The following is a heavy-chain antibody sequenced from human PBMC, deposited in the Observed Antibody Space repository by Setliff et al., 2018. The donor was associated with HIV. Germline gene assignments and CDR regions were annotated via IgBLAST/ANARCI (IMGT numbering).Heavy chain of an antibody. J-gene: IGHJ4*02. CDR3: ARDYYPTFYYYDSSGTFDY. V-gene: IGHV1-69*10. Sequence: SVKVSCKASGGTFSSYAISWVRQAPGQGLEWMGGIIPILGIANYAQKFQGRVTITAVESTSTAYMELSSLRSEDTAVYYCARDYYPTFYYYDSSGTFDYWGQGTLVTVSS. CDR1: GGTFSSYA. CDR2: IIPILGIA. D-gene: IGHD3-22*01.